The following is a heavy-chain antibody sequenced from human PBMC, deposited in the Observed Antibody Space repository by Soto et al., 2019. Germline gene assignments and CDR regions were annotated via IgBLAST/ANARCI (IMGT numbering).Heavy chain of an antibody. CDR3: AKECSGWYHPIYYFDY. CDR2: MSGTGGSA. D-gene: IGHD6-19*01. Sequence: EVQLLESGGGLVQPGGSLRLSCAASGFTFSSYAISWVRQAPGKGLEWVSAMSGTGGSAYYAESVKGRFTISRDNSKNTLYLQMNSLRAEDTAVYYCAKECSGWYHPIYYFDYWGQGSLVTVSS. J-gene: IGHJ4*02. V-gene: IGHV3-23*01. CDR1: GFTFSSYA.